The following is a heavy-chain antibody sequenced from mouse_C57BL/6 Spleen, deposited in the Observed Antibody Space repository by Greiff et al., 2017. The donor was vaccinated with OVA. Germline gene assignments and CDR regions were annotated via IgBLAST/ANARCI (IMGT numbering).Heavy chain of an antibody. CDR1: GFTFSSYT. CDR3: ARDWDVAWFAY. D-gene: IGHD4-1*01. V-gene: IGHV5-9*01. Sequence: EVKVEESGGGLVKPGGSLKLSCAASGFTFSSYTMSWVRQTPEKRLEWVATISGGGGNTYYPDSVKGRFTISRDNAKNTLYLQMSSLRSEDTALYYCARDWDVAWFAYWGQGTLVTVSA. J-gene: IGHJ3*01. CDR2: ISGGGGNT.